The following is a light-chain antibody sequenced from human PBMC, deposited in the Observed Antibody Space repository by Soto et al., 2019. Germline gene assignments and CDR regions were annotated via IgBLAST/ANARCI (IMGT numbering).Light chain of an antibody. J-gene: IGKJ5*01. CDR1: QSVSSN. CDR2: GAS. CDR3: QQYHSWPT. V-gene: IGKV3-15*01. Sequence: RASQSVSSNLAWYQQKPGQAPRLLIYGASTRATGIPARFSGSGSGTEFTLTISSLQSEDFALYYCQQYHSWPTFGQGTRLEI.